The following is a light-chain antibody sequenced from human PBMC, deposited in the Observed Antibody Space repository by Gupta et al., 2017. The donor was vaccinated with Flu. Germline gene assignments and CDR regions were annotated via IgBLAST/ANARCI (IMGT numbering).Light chain of an antibody. Sequence: QSALTQPASVSGSPGQSITISCTGTINDVGVYAYVSWYQQHPGKVPKLIIYEVTHRPSGVSNRFSGSKSDNTASLTISGLQAEDEADYYCSSFTSSSTVIFGAGTKVNVL. J-gene: IGLJ2*01. CDR3: SSFTSSSTVI. V-gene: IGLV2-14*01. CDR1: INDVGVYAY. CDR2: EVT.